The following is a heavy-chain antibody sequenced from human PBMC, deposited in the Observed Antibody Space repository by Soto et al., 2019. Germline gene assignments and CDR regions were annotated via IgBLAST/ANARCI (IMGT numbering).Heavy chain of an antibody. CDR1: GFTFSSYA. Sequence: GGSLRLSCAASGFTFSSYAMHWVRQSPGKGLEWVAVVLYDGGNIYYADSVKGRFTISRDNSKNTLYLQMNSLRAEDTAVYYCAKPKNDVVSFYFDYWGQGTPVTVSS. V-gene: IGHV3-30*18. J-gene: IGHJ4*02. CDR3: AKPKNDVVSFYFDY. CDR2: VLYDGGNI. D-gene: IGHD3-22*01.